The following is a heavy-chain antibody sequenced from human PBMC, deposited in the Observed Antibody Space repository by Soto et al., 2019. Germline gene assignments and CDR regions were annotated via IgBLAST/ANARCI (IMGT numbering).Heavy chain of an antibody. D-gene: IGHD2-2*01. CDR2: IDPSDSYT. J-gene: IGHJ6*02. CDR3: ASSPRGYCSSTSCRELGNYYGMDV. CDR1: GYSFTSYW. Sequence: PGESLKISCKGSGYSFTSYWISWVRQMPGKGLEWMGRIDPSDSYTNYSPSFQGHVTISADKSISTAYLQWSSLKASDTAMYYCASSPRGYCSSTSCRELGNYYGMDVWGQGTTGTVS. V-gene: IGHV5-10-1*01.